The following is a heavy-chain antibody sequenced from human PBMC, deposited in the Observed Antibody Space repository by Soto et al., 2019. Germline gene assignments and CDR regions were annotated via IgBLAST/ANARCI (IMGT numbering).Heavy chain of an antibody. V-gene: IGHV3-30*18. J-gene: IGHJ3*02. Sequence: QVQLVESGGGVVQPGRSLRLSRAASGFTFSSYGMHWVRQAPGKGLEWVAVISYDGSNKYYADSVKGRFTISRDNSKNTLYLQMNSLRAEDTAVYYCAKQLRGYSGYDDAFDIWGQGTMVNVSS. D-gene: IGHD5-12*01. CDR2: ISYDGSNK. CDR3: AKQLRGYSGYDDAFDI. CDR1: GFTFSSYG.